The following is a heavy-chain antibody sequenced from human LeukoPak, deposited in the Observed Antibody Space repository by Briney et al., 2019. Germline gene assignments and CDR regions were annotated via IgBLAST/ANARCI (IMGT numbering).Heavy chain of an antibody. Sequence: LAASVKVSCKASGYTFTGYYMHWVRQAPGQGLEWMGWINPNSGGTNYAQKFQGRVTMTRDTSISTAYMELSRLRSDDTAVYYCARVVHPPIYDILTGSPFRGFDPWGQGTLVTVSS. CDR2: INPNSGGT. V-gene: IGHV1-2*03. CDR1: GYTFTGYY. D-gene: IGHD3-9*01. CDR3: ARVVHPPIYDILTGSPFRGFDP. J-gene: IGHJ5*02.